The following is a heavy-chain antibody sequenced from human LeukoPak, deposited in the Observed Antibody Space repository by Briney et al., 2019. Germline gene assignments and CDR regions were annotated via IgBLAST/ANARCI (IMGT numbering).Heavy chain of an antibody. CDR3: ARRRRYGSGSYYIDY. D-gene: IGHD3-10*01. V-gene: IGHV3-74*01. CDR2: INSDGSST. J-gene: IGHJ4*02. CDR1: GFTFSSYW. Sequence: GGSLRLSCAASGFTFSSYWMHWVRQAPGKGLVWVSRINSDGSSTSYADSVKGRFTISRDNAKNTLYLQMNGLRAEDTAVYYCARRRRYGSGSYYIDYWGQGTLVTVSS.